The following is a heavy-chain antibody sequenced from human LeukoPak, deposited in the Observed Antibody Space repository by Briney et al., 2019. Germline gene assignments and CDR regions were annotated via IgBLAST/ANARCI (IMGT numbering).Heavy chain of an antibody. Sequence: PGGSLRLSCAASGFTFSSYSMNWVRQAPGKGLEWVSCISSSSSYIYYADSVKGRFTISRDNAKNSLSLQMNNLSAEDTPVTYRARVTAVAGLDYWGQGTLVTVSS. V-gene: IGHV3-21*01. J-gene: IGHJ4*02. D-gene: IGHD6-19*01. CDR1: GFTFSSYS. CDR3: ARVTAVAGLDY. CDR2: ISSSSSYI.